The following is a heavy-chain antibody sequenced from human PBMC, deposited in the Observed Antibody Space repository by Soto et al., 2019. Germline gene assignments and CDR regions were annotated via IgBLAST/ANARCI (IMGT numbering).Heavy chain of an antibody. D-gene: IGHD2-2*01. V-gene: IGHV3-74*01. J-gene: IGHJ6*02. CDR3: AREIVVVLAATTYYYYYGMDV. CDR2: INSDGSST. Sequence: PGGSLRLSCAASGFTFSSDWMHWVRQAPGKGLVWVSRINSDGSSTSYADSVKGRFTISRDNAKNTLYLQMNSLRAEDTAVYYCAREIVVVLAATTYYYYYGMDVWGQGTTVTVSS. CDR1: GFTFSSDW.